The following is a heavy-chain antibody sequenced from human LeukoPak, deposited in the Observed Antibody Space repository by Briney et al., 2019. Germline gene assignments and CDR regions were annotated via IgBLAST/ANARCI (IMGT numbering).Heavy chain of an antibody. CDR1: GFTVSSNY. V-gene: IGHV3-53*01. CDR2: IYSGGST. CDR3: ARDRYCSGGSCAYYYYGMDV. Sequence: GGSLRLSCAASGFTVSSNYMSWVRQAPGKGLEWVSVIYSGGSTYYADSVKGRFTISRDNAKNSLYLQMNSLRAEDTAVYYCARDRYCSGGSCAYYYYGMDVWGQGTTVTVSS. J-gene: IGHJ6*02. D-gene: IGHD2-15*01.